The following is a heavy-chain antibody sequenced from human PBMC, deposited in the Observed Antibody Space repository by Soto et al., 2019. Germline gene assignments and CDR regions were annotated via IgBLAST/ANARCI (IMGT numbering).Heavy chain of an antibody. V-gene: IGHV4-4*02. CDR1: GGSITSSNW. CDR2: IYDTGSA. D-gene: IGHD5-12*01. Sequence: PSETLSLTCAVSGGSITSSNWWNWVRQSPGKGLEWIGEIYDTGSANYNPSLKSRATISVDKSKNQFSLKLISVTAADTAVYYCARSRDGYNGYFDYWGQGTLVTVSS. CDR3: ARSRDGYNGYFDY. J-gene: IGHJ4*02.